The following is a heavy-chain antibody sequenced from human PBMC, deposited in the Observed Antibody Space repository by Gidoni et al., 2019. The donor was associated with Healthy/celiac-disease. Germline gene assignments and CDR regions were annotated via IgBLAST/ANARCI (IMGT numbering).Heavy chain of an antibody. V-gene: IGHV3-48*04. CDR3: ARDNPDSDAFDI. CDR2: ISSSSSTI. CDR1: GFTFSSYS. J-gene: IGHJ3*02. Sequence: EVQLVESGGGLVQPGGSLRLSCAASGFTFSSYSMNWVRQAPGKGLEWVSYISSSSSTIYYADSVKGRLTISRDNAKNSLYLQMNSLRAEDTAVYYCARDNPDSDAFDIWGQGTMVTVSS.